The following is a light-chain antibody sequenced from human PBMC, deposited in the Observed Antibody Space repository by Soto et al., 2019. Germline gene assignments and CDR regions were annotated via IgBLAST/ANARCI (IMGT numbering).Light chain of an antibody. CDR1: QSVSSY. CDR2: GAS. V-gene: IGKV3-15*01. CDR3: QQYNNWPQT. J-gene: IGKJ1*01. Sequence: NVLTQSPATLSLCPGERATLSFRASQSVSSYLAWYQQKPGQAPRLLIYGASTRATGIPARFSGSGSGTEFTLTISSLQSEDFAVYYCQQYNNWPQTFGQGTKVDI.